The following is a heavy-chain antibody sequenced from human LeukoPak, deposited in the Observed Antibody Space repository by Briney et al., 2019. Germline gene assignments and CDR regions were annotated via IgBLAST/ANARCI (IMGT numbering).Heavy chain of an antibody. D-gene: IGHD3-22*01. Sequence: GGSLRLSCAASGFTFSSYAMSWVRQAPGKGLEWVSAISGSGGSTYYADSVKGRFTISRDNSKNTLYLQMNSLRAEDTAVHYCAKENQGYYDRGYFDYWGQGTLVTVSS. CDR2: ISGSGGST. CDR1: GFTFSSYA. V-gene: IGHV3-23*01. CDR3: AKENQGYYDRGYFDY. J-gene: IGHJ4*02.